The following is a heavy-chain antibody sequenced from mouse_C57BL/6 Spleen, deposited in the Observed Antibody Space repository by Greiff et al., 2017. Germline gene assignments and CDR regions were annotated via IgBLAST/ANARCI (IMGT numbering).Heavy chain of an antibody. V-gene: IGHV7-4*01. J-gene: IGHJ1*03. Sequence: EVKVVESGGGLVQPGASLRLSCAASGFTFTDYYMSWVRQPPGTAPEWLALIRNKANGYTTEYTASVKGRVTIARDKSQTILYLQMNTLRAEDSATYYCVKALRYRYFDVWGTGTTVTGSS. CDR1: GFTFTDYY. CDR2: IRNKANGYTT. CDR3: VKALRYRYFDV.